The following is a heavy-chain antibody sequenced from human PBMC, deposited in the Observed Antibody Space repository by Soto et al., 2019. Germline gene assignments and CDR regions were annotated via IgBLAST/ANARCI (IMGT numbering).Heavy chain of an antibody. CDR2: ICYNGGNK. CDR1: GFTFSSYA. D-gene: IGHD4-17*01. Sequence: GGSLRLSCAASGFTFSSYAMSWVRQAPGKGLEWVAAICYNGGNKYYADSVKGRFTISRDNSKNTLYLQMNSLRAEDTAVYYCARSLTDYGDYYYFDYWGQGTLVTVSS. CDR3: ARSLTDYGDYYYFDY. V-gene: IGHV3-23*01. J-gene: IGHJ4*02.